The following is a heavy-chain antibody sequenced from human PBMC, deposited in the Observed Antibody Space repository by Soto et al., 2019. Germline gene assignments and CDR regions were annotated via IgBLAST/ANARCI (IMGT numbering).Heavy chain of an antibody. CDR1: GGSISSYY. D-gene: IGHD3-3*01. J-gene: IGHJ4*02. Sequence: SETLSLTCTVSGGSISSYYWSWIRQPPGKGLEWIGYIYYSGSTSYNPSLKSRVTISVDTSKNQFSLKLSSVTAADTVVYFCARGNHYDFWSGYYINSFDYWGQGTLVTVS. V-gene: IGHV4-59*01. CDR3: ARGNHYDFWSGYYINSFDY. CDR2: IYYSGST.